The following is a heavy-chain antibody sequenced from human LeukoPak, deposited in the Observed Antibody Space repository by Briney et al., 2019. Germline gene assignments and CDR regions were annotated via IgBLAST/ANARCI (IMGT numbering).Heavy chain of an antibody. CDR1: GYTFTSFY. D-gene: IGHD5-12*01. V-gene: IGHV1-18*01. Sequence: GASVKVSGKASGYTFTSFYITWVRQAPGQGLEWLGWISAYSGSANYAQRFQGRATMTIDRSTNTAYMDLRSLTEDDTAGYWCTRGYGGWPTYIDYWGQGSLVIVSS. CDR3: TRGYGGWPTYIDY. CDR2: ISAYSGSA. J-gene: IGHJ4*02.